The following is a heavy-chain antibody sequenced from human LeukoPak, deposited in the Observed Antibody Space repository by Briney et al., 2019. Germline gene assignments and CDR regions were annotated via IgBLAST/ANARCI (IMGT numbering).Heavy chain of an antibody. D-gene: IGHD5-12*01. J-gene: IGHJ4*02. CDR1: GGSMSSYY. CDR2: IYYSGST. CDR3: ARQQGPVDTIGYYFDY. Sequence: PSETLSLTCTVSGGSMSSYYWSWIRQPPGKGLEWMGYIYYSGSTNYNPSLKSRVTISVDTSKNQSSLKLSSVTAADTAVYYCARQQGPVDTIGYYFDYWGQGTLVNVSS. V-gene: IGHV4-59*08.